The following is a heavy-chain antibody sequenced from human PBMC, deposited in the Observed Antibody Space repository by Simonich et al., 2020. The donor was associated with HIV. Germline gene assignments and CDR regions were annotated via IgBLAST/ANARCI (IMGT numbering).Heavy chain of an antibody. CDR2: ISGSGGST. CDR3: AKDRYYNFWSGYYDY. D-gene: IGHD3-3*01. CDR1: GFTFSSYA. J-gene: IGHJ4*02. Sequence: EVQLLESGGGLVQPGGSLRLSCEASGFTFSSYAMSWVRKAPGYGLWCVSAISGSGGSTYYADSVKGRFTISRDNSKNTLYLQMNSLRAEDTAVYYCAKDRYYNFWSGYYDYWGQGTLVTVSS. V-gene: IGHV3-23*01.